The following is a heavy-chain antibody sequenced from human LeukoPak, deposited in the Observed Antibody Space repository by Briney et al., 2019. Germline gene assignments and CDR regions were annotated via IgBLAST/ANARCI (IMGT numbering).Heavy chain of an antibody. CDR2: ISYSSGSI. J-gene: IGHJ2*01. D-gene: IGHD2-21*02. CDR3: AKDVLRLNYGYFDL. Sequence: GGSLRLSCAASGFTLSNYAISWVRQAPGKGPEWVAGISYSSGSIYYSDSVKGRFTISRDNSKNTLYLQMNSLRADDTAVYYCAKDVLRLNYGYFDLWGRGTLVSVSS. V-gene: IGHV3-23*01. CDR1: GFTLSNYA.